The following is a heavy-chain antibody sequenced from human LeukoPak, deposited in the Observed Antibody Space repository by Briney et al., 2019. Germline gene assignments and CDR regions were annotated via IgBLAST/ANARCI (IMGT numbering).Heavy chain of an antibody. V-gene: IGHV5-51*01. J-gene: IGHJ4*02. D-gene: IGHD3-22*01. Sequence: GESLKISCKGSGYSFTSYWIGWVRQMPGKGLEWMGIIYPGDSDTRYSPSFQGQVTISADKSISTAYLQWSSLKASDTAMYYCARPYPDYYDSSGYGALDYWGQGTLVTVSS. CDR1: GYSFTSYW. CDR3: ARPYPDYYDSSGYGALDY. CDR2: IYPGDSDT.